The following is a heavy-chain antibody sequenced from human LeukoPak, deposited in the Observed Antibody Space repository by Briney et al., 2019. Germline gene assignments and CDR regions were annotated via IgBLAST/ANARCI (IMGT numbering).Heavy chain of an antibody. D-gene: IGHD3-3*01. CDR3: ARARVLRFLEWFPGLDP. Sequence: ASVKVSCKASGYTLTSYGISWVRQAPGQGLEWMGWMNPNSGNTGYAQKFQGRVTMTRNTSISTAYMELSSLRSEDTAVYYCARARVLRFLEWFPGLDPWGQGTLVTVSS. CDR1: GYTLTSYG. J-gene: IGHJ5*02. V-gene: IGHV1-8*02. CDR2: MNPNSGNT.